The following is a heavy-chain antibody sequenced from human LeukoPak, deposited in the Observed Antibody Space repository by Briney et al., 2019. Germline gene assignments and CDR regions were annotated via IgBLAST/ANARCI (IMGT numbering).Heavy chain of an antibody. D-gene: IGHD6-13*01. V-gene: IGHV4-4*02. CDR3: ARYIAAAGTYYYYYMDV. Sequence: PSGTLSLTCAVSGGSISSSNWWSWVRPPPGKGLEWIGEIYHSGSTNYNPSLKSRVTISVDKSKNQFSLKLSSVTAADTAVYYCARYIAAAGTYYYYYMDVWGKGTTVTVSS. CDR1: GGSISSSNW. CDR2: IYHSGST. J-gene: IGHJ6*03.